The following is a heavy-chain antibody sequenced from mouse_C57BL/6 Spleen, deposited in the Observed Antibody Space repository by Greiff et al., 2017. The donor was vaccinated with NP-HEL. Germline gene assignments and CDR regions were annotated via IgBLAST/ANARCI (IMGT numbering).Heavy chain of an antibody. J-gene: IGHJ4*01. V-gene: IGHV1-69*01. Sequence: QVQLQQPGAELVMPGASVKLSCKASGYTFTSYWMHWVKQRPGQGLEWIGEIDPSDSYTNYNQKFKGKSTLTVDKSSSTAYMQLSSLTSEDSAVYYCARRITGTDYYAMDYWGQGTSVTVSS. CDR1: GYTFTSYW. D-gene: IGHD4-1*01. CDR3: ARRITGTDYYAMDY. CDR2: IDPSDSYT.